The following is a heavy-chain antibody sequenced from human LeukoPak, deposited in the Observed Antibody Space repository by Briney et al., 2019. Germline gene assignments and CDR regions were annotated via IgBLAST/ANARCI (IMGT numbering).Heavy chain of an antibody. CDR3: ANIVGATDDAFDI. J-gene: IGHJ3*02. CDR2: ISGSGGST. V-gene: IGHV3-23*01. CDR1: GFTFSSYA. D-gene: IGHD1-26*01. Sequence: PGGSLRLSCAASGFTFSSYAMSWVRQAPGKGLEWVSAISGSGGSTYYADSVKGRFTISRDNSKNTLYLQMNSLRAEDTAVYYCANIVGATDDAFDIWGXGTXXXXXS.